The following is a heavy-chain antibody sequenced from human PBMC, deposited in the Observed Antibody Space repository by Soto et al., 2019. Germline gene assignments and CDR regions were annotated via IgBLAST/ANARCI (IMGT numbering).Heavy chain of an antibody. D-gene: IGHD2-15*01. Sequence: QVQLVQSGAEVKKPGASVKVSCKASGYIFTAYSMHWVRQAPGQGLEWMGVVNPSGGSTNYAQKFQGRITMTRETSTSTVYMDLSYLTSEDTAVYYCAREENCSDGICYSEYCQRWGQGTLVTVSS. V-gene: IGHV1-46*01. J-gene: IGHJ1*01. CDR3: AREENCSDGICYSEYCQR. CDR2: VNPSGGST. CDR1: GYIFTAYS.